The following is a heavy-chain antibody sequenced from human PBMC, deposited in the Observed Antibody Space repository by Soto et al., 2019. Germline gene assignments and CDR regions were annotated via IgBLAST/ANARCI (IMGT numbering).Heavy chain of an antibody. CDR3: ARENTAAAPGGYYFDY. Sequence: QSPSRGLEWMGRTYYRSKWYNDYAVSVKSRIPLNPDTSKNQFSLQLNSVTPEDTAVYYCARENTAAAPGGYYFDYWGQGTLVTVSS. J-gene: IGHJ4*02. CDR2: TYYRSKWYN. D-gene: IGHD6-13*01. V-gene: IGHV6-1*01.